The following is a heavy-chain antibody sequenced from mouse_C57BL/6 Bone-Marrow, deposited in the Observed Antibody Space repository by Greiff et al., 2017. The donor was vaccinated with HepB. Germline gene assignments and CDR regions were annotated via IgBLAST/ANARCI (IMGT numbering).Heavy chain of an antibody. V-gene: IGHV1-72*01. CDR2: IDPNSGGT. J-gene: IGHJ1*03. D-gene: IGHD1-1*01. CDR3: ARSLHYGSSPHWYFDV. CDR1: GYTFTSYW. Sequence: QVQLKQPGAELVKPGASVKLSCKASGYTFTSYWMHWVKQRPGRGLEWIGRIDPNSGGTKYNEKFKSKATLTVDKPSSTAYMQLSSLTSEDSAVYYCARSLHYGSSPHWYFDVWGTGTTVTVSS.